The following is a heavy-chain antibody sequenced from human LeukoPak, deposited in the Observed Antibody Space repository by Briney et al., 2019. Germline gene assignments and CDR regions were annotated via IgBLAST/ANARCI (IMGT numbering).Heavy chain of an antibody. V-gene: IGHV1-2*02. CDR2: INPNSGGT. CDR1: GYTFTDYY. CDR3: ARGGAVTRPFDY. J-gene: IGHJ4*02. Sequence: ASVKVSCKASGYTFTDYYMHWVRQAPGQGLEWMGWINPNSGGTNYAQKFQGRVTMTRDTSISTAYMDLSRLRSDDTALYFCARGGAVTRPFDYWGQGTLVTVSS. D-gene: IGHD4-17*01.